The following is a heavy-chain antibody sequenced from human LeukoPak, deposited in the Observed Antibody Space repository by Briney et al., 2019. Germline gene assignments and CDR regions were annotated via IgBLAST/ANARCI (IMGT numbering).Heavy chain of an antibody. CDR2: IYSGGST. CDR1: GFTFSSYA. V-gene: IGHV3-53*01. D-gene: IGHD6-13*01. CDR3: ARDVAAAGKVDY. Sequence: GGSLRLSCIASGFTFSSYAMNWVRQAPGKGLEWVSVIYSGGSTYYADSVKGRFTISRDNSKNTLYLQMNSLRAEDTAVYYCARDVAAAGKVDYWGQGTLVTVS. J-gene: IGHJ4*02.